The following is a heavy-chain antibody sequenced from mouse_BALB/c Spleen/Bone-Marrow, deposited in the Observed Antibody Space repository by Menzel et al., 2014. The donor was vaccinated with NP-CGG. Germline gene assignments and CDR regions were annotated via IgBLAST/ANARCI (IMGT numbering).Heavy chain of an antibody. CDR2: ILPGSGST. J-gene: IGHJ4*01. CDR3: ARAYYVNYDAMDY. V-gene: IGHV1-9*01. Sequence: QVQLQQSGAELMKPGASMKIPCKATGYTFSSYWIEWVKQRPGHGLEWIGEILPGSGSTNYNERFKGKATFTADTSSNTAYMQLSSLTSEDSAVYYCARAYYVNYDAMDYWGQGTSVTVSS. CDR1: GYTFSSYW. D-gene: IGHD2-10*01.